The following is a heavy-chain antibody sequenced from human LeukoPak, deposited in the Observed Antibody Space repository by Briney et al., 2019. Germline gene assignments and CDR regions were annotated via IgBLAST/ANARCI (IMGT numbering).Heavy chain of an antibody. Sequence: PGGSLRLSCAASGFIFSSYWVRWVRQAPGKGLVWVSRINSDGSSTSYADSVKGRFTISRDNAKNTLYLQMNSLRAEDTAVYYCARRVVVPAAPYYFDYWGQGTLVTVSS. V-gene: IGHV3-74*01. CDR3: ARRVVVPAAPYYFDY. D-gene: IGHD2-2*01. CDR1: GFIFSSYW. J-gene: IGHJ4*02. CDR2: INSDGSST.